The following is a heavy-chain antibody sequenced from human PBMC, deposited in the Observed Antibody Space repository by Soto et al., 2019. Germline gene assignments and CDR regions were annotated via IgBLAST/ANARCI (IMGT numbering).Heavy chain of an antibody. D-gene: IGHD3-3*01. Sequence: SETLSLTCSVSGGSISNFFWSWIRQRPGKGLEWIGYIYYTGNTNFNPSLKSRVTMSVDTSKNQFSLRLSSVTAADTAVYHCARGVFWSGSQIYYLDYWGQGSLVTVSS. V-gene: IGHV4-59*01. CDR1: GGSISNFF. J-gene: IGHJ4*02. CDR3: ARGVFWSGSQIYYLDY. CDR2: IYYTGNT.